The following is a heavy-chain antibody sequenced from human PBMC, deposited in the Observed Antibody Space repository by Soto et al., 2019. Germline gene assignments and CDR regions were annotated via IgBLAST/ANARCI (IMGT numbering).Heavy chain of an antibody. CDR3: ARDQGWSIAALNYYYGMDV. V-gene: IGHV1-69*13. D-gene: IGHD6-6*01. Sequence: SVKVSCKASGDTFSSYAISWVRQAPGQGLEWMGGIIPIFGTANYAQKFQGRVTITADESTSTAYMELSSLRSEDTAVYYCARDQGWSIAALNYYYGMDVWGQGTTVTVSS. CDR2: IIPIFGTA. CDR1: GDTFSSYA. J-gene: IGHJ6*02.